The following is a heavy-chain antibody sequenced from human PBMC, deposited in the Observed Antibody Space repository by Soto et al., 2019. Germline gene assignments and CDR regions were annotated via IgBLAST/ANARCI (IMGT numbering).Heavy chain of an antibody. CDR2: IFYRGSS. D-gene: IGHD6-19*01. J-gene: IGHJ6*02. CDR3: APWLFVPANYSYYVVHV. Sequence: QVQLQESGPGLVKPSETLSLACTVSGGSFDNYYWSWIRQPPGGGLEWIGYIFYRGSSNYNPSLKGRVTISIDTSTHQLALKWSPVTAADSAVYYCAPWLFVPANYSYYVVHVWGHGPAVTVSS. CDR1: GGSFDNYY. V-gene: IGHV4-59*01.